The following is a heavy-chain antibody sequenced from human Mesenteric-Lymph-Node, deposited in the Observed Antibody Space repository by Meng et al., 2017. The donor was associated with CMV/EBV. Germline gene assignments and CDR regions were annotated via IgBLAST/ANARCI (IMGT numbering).Heavy chain of an antibody. J-gene: IGHJ3*02. CDR3: ARDAGYSYAYDAFDI. Sequence: GSLRLSCTVSGYSISSGYYWGWIRQPPGKGLEWIGSIYHSGSTYYNPSLKSRVTISVDTSKNHFSLKLSSVTAADTAVYYCARDAGYSYAYDAFDIWGQGTMVTVSS. CDR1: GYSISSGYY. D-gene: IGHD5-18*01. CDR2: IYHSGST. V-gene: IGHV4-38-2*02.